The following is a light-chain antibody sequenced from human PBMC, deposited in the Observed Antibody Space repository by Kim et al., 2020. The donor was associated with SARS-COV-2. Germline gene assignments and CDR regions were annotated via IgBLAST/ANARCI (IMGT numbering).Light chain of an antibody. Sequence: QSVLTQPPSVSGAPGQRVTISCTGTSSNLGAGSDVHWYQHHPEEAPKLLIYADSNRPGGVPDRFSGSRSGASASLTITGLRPEDESHYYCQTYDSSLSGSVFGGGTKVTVL. CDR1: SSNLGAGSD. CDR3: QTYDSSLSGSV. J-gene: IGLJ3*02. CDR2: ADS. V-gene: IGLV1-40*01.